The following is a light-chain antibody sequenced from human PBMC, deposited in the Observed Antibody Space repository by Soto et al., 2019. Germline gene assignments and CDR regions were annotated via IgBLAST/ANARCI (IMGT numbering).Light chain of an antibody. V-gene: IGLV3-21*01. CDR2: YEI. CDR1: DIGSKS. Sequence: SYELTQPPSVSGAPGMTARITCGGSDIGSKSVHWYQQKPGQAPVLVIYYEIDRPSGIPERFSGSKSGNTATLTITRVDAGDEADYYCHVWDSDTNHVVFGGGTKVTVL. CDR3: HVWDSDTNHVV. J-gene: IGLJ2*01.